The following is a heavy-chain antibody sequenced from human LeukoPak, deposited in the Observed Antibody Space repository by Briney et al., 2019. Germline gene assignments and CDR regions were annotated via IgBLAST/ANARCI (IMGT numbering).Heavy chain of an antibody. Sequence: KPSENLSLTCAVYGGSFSGYYWSWIRQPPGKGLEWIGEINHSGSTNYNPSLKSRVTISVDTSKNQFSLKLSSVTAADTAVYYCARGKYYYDSSGYLSYWGQGTLVTVSS. V-gene: IGHV4-34*01. CDR3: ARGKYYYDSSGYLSY. CDR1: GGSFSGYY. CDR2: INHSGST. D-gene: IGHD3-22*01. J-gene: IGHJ4*02.